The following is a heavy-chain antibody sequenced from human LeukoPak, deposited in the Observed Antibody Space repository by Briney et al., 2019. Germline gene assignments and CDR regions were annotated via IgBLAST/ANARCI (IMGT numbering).Heavy chain of an antibody. CDR1: GYTFTSYG. V-gene: IGHV1-18*01. CDR3: ARESYYDFWSGYTPLYYFDY. CDR2: ISAYNGNT. J-gene: IGHJ4*02. D-gene: IGHD3-3*01. Sequence: ASVKVSCKASGYTFTSYGISWVRQAPGQGLEWMGWISAYNGNTNYAQKLQGRVTMTTDTSTSTAYMELRSLRSDDTAVYYCARESYYDFWSGYTPLYYFDYWGQGTLVTVSS.